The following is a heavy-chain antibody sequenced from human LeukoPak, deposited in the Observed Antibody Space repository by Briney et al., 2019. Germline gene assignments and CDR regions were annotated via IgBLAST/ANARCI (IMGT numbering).Heavy chain of an antibody. Sequence: PGGSLRLSCAASGFTFSSYGMHWVRQAPGKGLEWVAVIWYDGSNKYYADSVKGRFTISRDNSKNTLYLQMNSLRAEDTAVYYCAREGTPIDIVVVVAATSDGMDVWGQGTTVTVSS. CDR2: IWYDGSNK. CDR3: AREGTPIDIVVVVAATSDGMDV. CDR1: GFTFSSYG. D-gene: IGHD2-15*01. J-gene: IGHJ6*02. V-gene: IGHV3-33*08.